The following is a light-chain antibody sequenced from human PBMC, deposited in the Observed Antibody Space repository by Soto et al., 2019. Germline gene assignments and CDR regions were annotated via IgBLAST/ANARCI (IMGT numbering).Light chain of an antibody. V-gene: IGKV1-9*01. CDR2: AAP. J-gene: IGKJ4*01. Sequence: DIEMTQSPSTLSASVGDRVTISCRASQGIRSSLAWYQQRAGKAPKFLIYAAPTLQSGAPSRFSGSGSGTEFARTISNLQPEDSATYYCQQLKSYTLTFGGGTKVDIK. CDR1: QGIRSS. CDR3: QQLKSYTLT.